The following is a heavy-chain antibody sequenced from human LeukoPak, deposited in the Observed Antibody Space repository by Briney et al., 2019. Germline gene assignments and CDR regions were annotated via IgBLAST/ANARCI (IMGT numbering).Heavy chain of an antibody. Sequence: SETLSLTCTVSGGSISSGSYYWSWIRQPAGKGLEWIGRIYTSGSTNYNPSLKSRVTISVDTSKNQFSLKLSSVTAADMAVYYCARTRTPYYDFWSGSQGDYYYMDVWGKGTAVTVSS. CDR2: IYTSGST. V-gene: IGHV4-61*02. CDR3: ARTRTPYYDFWSGSQGDYYYMDV. J-gene: IGHJ6*03. D-gene: IGHD3-3*01. CDR1: GGSISSGSYY.